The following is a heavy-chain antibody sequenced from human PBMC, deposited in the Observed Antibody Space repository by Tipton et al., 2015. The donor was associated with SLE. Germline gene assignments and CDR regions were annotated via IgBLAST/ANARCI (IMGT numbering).Heavy chain of an antibody. D-gene: IGHD3-3*01. V-gene: IGHV4-39*07. CDR2: IYYSGST. CDR3: ARELRFLESVYMDV. CDR1: GGSISSSDYY. J-gene: IGHJ6*03. Sequence: TLSLTCTVSGGSISSSDYYWGWVRQSPESGLEWIGNIYYSGSTYYNPSLKSRVTISVDTSKNQFSLKLSSVTAADTAVYYCARELRFLESVYMDVWGKGTPVTVSS.